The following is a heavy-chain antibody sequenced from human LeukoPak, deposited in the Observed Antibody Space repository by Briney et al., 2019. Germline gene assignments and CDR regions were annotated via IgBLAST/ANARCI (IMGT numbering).Heavy chain of an antibody. CDR1: GYTFTGYY. J-gene: IGHJ4*02. Sequence: ASVKVSCKASGYTFTGYYMHWVRQAPGQGLEWMGWINPNSGGTNYAQKFQGRVTVTRDTSISTAYMELSRLRSDDTAVYYCARILGYCSSTSCYTEHFDYWGQGTLVTVSS. D-gene: IGHD2-2*02. CDR2: INPNSGGT. CDR3: ARILGYCSSTSCYTEHFDY. V-gene: IGHV1-2*02.